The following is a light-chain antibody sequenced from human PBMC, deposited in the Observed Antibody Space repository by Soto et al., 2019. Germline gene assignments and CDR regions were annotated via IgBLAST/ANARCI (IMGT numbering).Light chain of an antibody. CDR2: SSN. V-gene: IGLV1-44*01. Sequence: QAVVTQPPSASGTPGQRVTISCSGSSSNIGRNTVNWYHQLPGTAPKLLIHSSNQRPSGVPDRFSGSKSGTSASLAISGLQSEDEGDYYCAAWDDGLSAYVFGSGTKLTVL. CDR1: SSNIGRNT. J-gene: IGLJ1*01. CDR3: AAWDDGLSAYV.